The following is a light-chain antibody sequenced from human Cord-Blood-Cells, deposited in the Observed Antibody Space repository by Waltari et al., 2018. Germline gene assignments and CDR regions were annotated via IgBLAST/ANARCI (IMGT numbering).Light chain of an antibody. J-gene: IGKJ4*01. CDR2: DAS. Sequence: EIVMTQSPATLSLSPGERATLSCRASQSVSSYLAWYQQKPGQAPRLLIYDASNRATSIPARFSGSGSGTVFTLTISSLDPEDFAVYYCQQRSNWPPLTFGGGTKVEIK. V-gene: IGKV3-11*01. CDR3: QQRSNWPPLT. CDR1: QSVSSY.